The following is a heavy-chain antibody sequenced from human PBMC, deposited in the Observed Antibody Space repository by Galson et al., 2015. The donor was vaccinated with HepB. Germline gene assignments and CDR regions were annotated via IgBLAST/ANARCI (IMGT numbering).Heavy chain of an antibody. D-gene: IGHD6-25*01. CDR1: GFSFSRSA. CDR3: AMSSSGYGGWFDP. Sequence: SLRLSCAGSGFSFSRSAMSWVRQAPGRGLEWVSAISATGGSTYYADSVKGRFTISRDNSKNTLYLHMNSLRAEDTAVYYCAMSSSGYGGWFDPWGQGTLVTVSS. CDR2: ISATGGST. J-gene: IGHJ5*02. V-gene: IGHV3-23*01.